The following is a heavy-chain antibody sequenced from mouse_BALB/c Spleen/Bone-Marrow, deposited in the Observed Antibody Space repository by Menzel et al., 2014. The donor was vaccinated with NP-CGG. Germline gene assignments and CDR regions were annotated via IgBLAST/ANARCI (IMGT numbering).Heavy chain of an antibody. V-gene: IGHV5-6-3*01. J-gene: IGHJ3*01. CDR1: GFTFSRYG. CDR2: INSDGGST. Sequence: VQLKEPGGGLVQFGGSLKLSCAASGFTFSRYGMSWVRQTPDKRLELVAIINSDGGSTYYPDSVKGRFTISRDNAKNTLYLQMSSLKSEDTAMYYCARAYYRGQGTLVTVSA. D-gene: IGHD2-10*01. CDR3: ARAYY.